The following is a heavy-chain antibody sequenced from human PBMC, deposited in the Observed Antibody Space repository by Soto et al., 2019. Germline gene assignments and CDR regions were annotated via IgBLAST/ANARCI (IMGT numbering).Heavy chain of an antibody. D-gene: IGHD6-6*01. Sequence: ASVKVSCKASGGTFSSYAISWVRQAPGQGLEWMGGIIPIFGTANYAQKFQGRVTITADESTSTAYMELSSLRSEDTAVYYCARQDFTDSSSSYYFDYWGQGTLVTVSS. V-gene: IGHV1-69*13. CDR3: ARQDFTDSSSSYYFDY. J-gene: IGHJ4*02. CDR1: GGTFSSYA. CDR2: IIPIFGTA.